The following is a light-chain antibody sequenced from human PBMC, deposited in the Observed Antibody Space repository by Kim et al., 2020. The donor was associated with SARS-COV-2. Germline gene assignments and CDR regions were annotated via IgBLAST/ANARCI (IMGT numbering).Light chain of an antibody. J-gene: IGLJ2*01. V-gene: IGLV3-19*01. CDR1: SLRSYY. CDR3: NSRDSNDNVV. Sequence: SSELTQDPAVSVALGQTVRITCQGDSLRSYYTTWYLQKPGQAPILVIYGKNNRPSGFPDRFSGSSSGNTASLTITGTQAGDEADYYCNSRDSNDNVVFGG. CDR2: GKN.